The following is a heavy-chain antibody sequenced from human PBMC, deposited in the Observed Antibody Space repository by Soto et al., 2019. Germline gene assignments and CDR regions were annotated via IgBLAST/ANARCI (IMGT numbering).Heavy chain of an antibody. CDR2: IQSGGST. V-gene: IGHV3-66*01. CDR1: GFTVSSNY. CDR3: ASDDVHCSGGRCYGVPTDV. J-gene: IGHJ6*04. Sequence: EVQLVESGGGLVQPGGSLRLSCAASGFTVSSNYMSWVRQAPGKGLEWVSLIQSGGSTYYAGSVKGRFTISRDNSKNPLFLQMHLLRAEDTAVSSCASDDVHCSGGRCYGVPTDVWGKGTTVTVSS. D-gene: IGHD2-15*01.